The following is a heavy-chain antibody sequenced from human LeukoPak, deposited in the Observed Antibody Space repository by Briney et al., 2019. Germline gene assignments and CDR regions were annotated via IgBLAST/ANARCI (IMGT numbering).Heavy chain of an antibody. J-gene: IGHJ5*02. CDR3: ARENPYVS. D-gene: IGHD1-14*01. V-gene: IGHV3-7*01. CDR2: IKQDGSRK. Sequence: GGSLRLSCAASGFTFSTYAISWVRQAPGKGLEWVAKIKQDGSRKDYVDSVKGRFTISRDNAKNSLYLEMSSLRVEDTGVYYCARENPYVSWGQGTLVTVSS. CDR1: GFTFSTYA.